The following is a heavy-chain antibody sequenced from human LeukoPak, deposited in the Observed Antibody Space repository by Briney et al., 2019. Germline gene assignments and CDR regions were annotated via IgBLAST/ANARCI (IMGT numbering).Heavy chain of an antibody. V-gene: IGHV4-59*01. J-gene: IGHJ4*02. CDR2: IYHNGRT. D-gene: IGHD3-16*01. Sequence: SETLSLTCSVSGTSFSNDYWSWVRQAPGMGLEWIGYIYHNGRTNYSPSLKSRITMSIDTSQKKFSLKVISVTAADTAVYYCARASEGIGYFDTWGRGSLVTVS. CDR1: GTSFSNDY. CDR3: ARASEGIGYFDT.